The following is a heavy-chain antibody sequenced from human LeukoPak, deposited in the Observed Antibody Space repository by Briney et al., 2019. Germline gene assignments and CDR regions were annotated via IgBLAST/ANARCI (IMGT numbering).Heavy chain of an antibody. CDR1: GGSISTITYY. CDR3: ARPGIVGTFVGYFDY. D-gene: IGHD1-26*01. CDR2: MYYRGNT. V-gene: IGHV4-39*01. Sequence: SETLSLTCTVSGGSISTITYYWGWIRQPPGKGLEWVGHMYYRGNTFYSPSLKSRVTMSVDTSKNQFSLKLSSVTAADTAVYYCARPGIVGTFVGYFDYWGQGTLVTVSS. J-gene: IGHJ4*02.